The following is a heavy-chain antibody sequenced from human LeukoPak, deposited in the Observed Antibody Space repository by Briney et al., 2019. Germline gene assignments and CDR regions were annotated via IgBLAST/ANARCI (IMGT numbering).Heavy chain of an antibody. CDR2: ITATSLHI. V-gene: IGHV3-21*04. J-gene: IGHJ4*02. CDR3: SKGSRAAGYYFDY. D-gene: IGHD6-25*01. Sequence: GGSLRLSCAASGVTFSGYSMNWVRQAPGKGLEWVSAITATSLHIYYADSVKGRFTISRDNSKNTLYLQMNSLRAEGTAVYYCSKGSRAAGYYFDYWGQGTLVTVSS. CDR1: GVTFSGYS.